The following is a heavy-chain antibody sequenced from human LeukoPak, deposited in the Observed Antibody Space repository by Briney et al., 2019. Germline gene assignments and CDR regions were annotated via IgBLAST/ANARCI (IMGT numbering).Heavy chain of an antibody. CDR3: ARWGNAVAGYYYYYGMDV. Sequence: SETLSLTYTVSGGSISSYYWSWIRQPPGKGLEWIGYIYYSGSTNYNPSLKSRVTISVDTSKNQFSLKLSSVTAADTAVYYCARWGNAVAGYYYYYGMDVWGQGTTVTVSS. J-gene: IGHJ6*02. CDR1: GGSISSYY. V-gene: IGHV4-59*08. CDR2: IYYSGST. D-gene: IGHD6-19*01.